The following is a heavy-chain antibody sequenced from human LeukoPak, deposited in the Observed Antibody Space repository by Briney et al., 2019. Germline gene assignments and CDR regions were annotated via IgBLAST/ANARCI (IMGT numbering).Heavy chain of an antibody. Sequence: QSGGSLRLSCAASGFTLSSKYMSWVRQAPGKGLEWVSVIYSGGRTYYADSVKGRFTISRDNSKNTLYLQMNSLIAEDTAVYYCASRYIVVVVAEDYCGMDVWGQGTTVTVSS. CDR2: IYSGGRT. CDR3: ASRYIVVVVAEDYCGMDV. J-gene: IGHJ6*02. V-gene: IGHV3-66*02. D-gene: IGHD2-15*01. CDR1: GFTLSSKY.